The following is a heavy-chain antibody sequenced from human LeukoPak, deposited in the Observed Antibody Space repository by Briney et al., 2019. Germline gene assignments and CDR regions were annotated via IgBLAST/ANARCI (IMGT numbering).Heavy chain of an antibody. Sequence: GGSLRLSCAASGFTFSSYGMHWVRQAPGKGLEWVAVISYDGSNKYYADSVKGRFTISGDNSKNTLYLQMNSLRAEDTAVYYCAKAYSSSWSNNWFDPWGQGTLVTVSS. CDR3: AKAYSSSWSNNWFDP. CDR1: GFTFSSYG. V-gene: IGHV3-30*18. CDR2: ISYDGSNK. D-gene: IGHD6-13*01. J-gene: IGHJ5*02.